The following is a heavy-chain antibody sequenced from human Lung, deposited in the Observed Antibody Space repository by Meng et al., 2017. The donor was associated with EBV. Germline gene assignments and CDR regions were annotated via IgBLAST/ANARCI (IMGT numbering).Heavy chain of an antibody. J-gene: IGHJ4*02. CDR1: GDSVSSSSAA. CDR2: TYYRSKWYN. CDR3: ASSRPLAGNWNYHY. D-gene: IGHD1-7*01. V-gene: IGHV6-1*01. Sequence: QVQLQQSGPRLVKPSQTLSLTCVISGDSVSSSSAAWNWIRQSPSRGLEWLGRTYYRSKWYNDYAVSVKSRITINPDTSKNQFSLQLNSVTPEDTAVYYCASSRPLAGNWNYHYWGQGTLVTVSS.